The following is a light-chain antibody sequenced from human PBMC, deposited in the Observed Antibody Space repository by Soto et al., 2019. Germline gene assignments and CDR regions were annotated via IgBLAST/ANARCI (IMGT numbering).Light chain of an antibody. CDR3: QQHNPYSPYT. J-gene: IGKJ2*01. V-gene: IGKV1-5*03. Sequence: DIQMTQSPSTLSASVGDRVTITCRASQSITNCLAWYQQKPGKAPKLLIFDASSLRSGVPSRFSGSGSGTEFNLTISSLQPEDFATYYCQQHNPYSPYTFGQGTPLEIK. CDR1: QSITNC. CDR2: DAS.